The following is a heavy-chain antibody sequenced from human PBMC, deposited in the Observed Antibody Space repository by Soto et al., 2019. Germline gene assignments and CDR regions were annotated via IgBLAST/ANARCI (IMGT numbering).Heavy chain of an antibody. Sequence: ASVKVSCKTSGYTFNTYGIDWVRQAPGQGLELMGWISAYDGKTTYAEKFQGRVTLTTDTSTSTAYMELRSLRSDDTAIYYCARDPHEFWTSYWFDPWGQGTPVTVSS. V-gene: IGHV1-18*01. D-gene: IGHD3-3*01. J-gene: IGHJ5*02. CDR2: ISAYDGKT. CDR1: GYTFNTYG. CDR3: ARDPHEFWTSYWFDP.